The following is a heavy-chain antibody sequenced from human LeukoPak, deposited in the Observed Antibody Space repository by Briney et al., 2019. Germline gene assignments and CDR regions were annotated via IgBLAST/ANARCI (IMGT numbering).Heavy chain of an antibody. CDR2: IYSRGHT. D-gene: IGHD3-3*01. V-gene: IGHV4-59*08. CDR1: GRSVSSYY. CDR3: ARQPHDFWSRYYAMWNFDL. Sequence: PSETLSLPCTVSGRSVSSYYWSWIRQPPGKGLEWIGFIYSRGHTSYNPSLKSRVTISVDPSKSQFSLKVTSVTAAATAVYYCARQPHDFWSRYYAMWNFDLWGRGTLVTVSS. J-gene: IGHJ2*01.